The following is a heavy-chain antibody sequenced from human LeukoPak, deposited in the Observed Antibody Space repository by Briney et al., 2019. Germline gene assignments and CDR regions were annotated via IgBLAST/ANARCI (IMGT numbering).Heavy chain of an antibody. CDR1: GFTFSSYW. CDR3: AGSAAANWFDP. Sequence: GGSLRLSCAASGFTFSSYWMHWVRQAPGKGLVWVSRIKNDGTSTIYADSVKGRLTISRDNAKNTLYLQMNSLRAEDTAVYYCAGSAAANWFDPWGQGTLVTVSS. D-gene: IGHD3-10*01. V-gene: IGHV3-74*01. J-gene: IGHJ5*02. CDR2: IKNDGTST.